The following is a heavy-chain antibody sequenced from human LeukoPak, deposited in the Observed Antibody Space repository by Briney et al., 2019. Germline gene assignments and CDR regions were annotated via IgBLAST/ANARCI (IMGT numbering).Heavy chain of an antibody. CDR1: GYTFTSYD. CDR3: ARGRSNLRFLGLLNYYYYGMDV. Sequence: ASVKGSCKASGYTFTSYDINWVRQATGQGLEWMGWMNPNSGNTGYAQKFQGRVTMTRNTSIRTAYMELSSLRSEDTAVYYCARGRSNLRFLGLLNYYYYGMDVWGQGTTVTVSS. D-gene: IGHD3-3*01. V-gene: IGHV1-8*01. J-gene: IGHJ6*02. CDR2: MNPNSGNT.